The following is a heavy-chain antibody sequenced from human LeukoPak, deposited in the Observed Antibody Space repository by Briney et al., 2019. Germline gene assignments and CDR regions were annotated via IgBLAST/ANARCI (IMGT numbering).Heavy chain of an antibody. CDR1: GFTFSGFA. CDR2: ISYHGRDK. D-gene: IGHD3-22*01. CDR3: TKERGGGGRRINLMVGGYGP. V-gene: IGHV3-30*04. J-gene: IGHJ5*02. Sequence: GGSLRLSCAGSGFTFSGFAMHWVRQAPGKGLEWVAAISYHGRDKYYADAVSGRFTISRDNSKNTLHLEMSSLRTDDTAVYYCTKERGGGGRRINLMVGGYGPWGQGTQVTVSS.